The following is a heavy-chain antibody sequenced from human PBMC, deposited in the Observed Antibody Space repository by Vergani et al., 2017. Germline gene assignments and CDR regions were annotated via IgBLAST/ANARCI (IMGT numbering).Heavy chain of an antibody. Sequence: QVQLQQWGAGLLKPSETLSLTCAVYGGSFSGYYWSWIRQPPGKGLEWIGEINHSGSTNYNPSLKSRVTMSVDTSKNQFSLKLSSVTAADTAVYYCARDAGIAVAGTSWFDPWGQGTLVTVSS. J-gene: IGHJ5*02. CDR2: INHSGST. V-gene: IGHV4-34*01. CDR1: GGSFSGYY. D-gene: IGHD6-19*01. CDR3: ARDAGIAVAGTSWFDP.